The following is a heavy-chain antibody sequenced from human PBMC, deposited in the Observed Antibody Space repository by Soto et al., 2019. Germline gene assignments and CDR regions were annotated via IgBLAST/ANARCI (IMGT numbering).Heavy chain of an antibody. CDR1: GYTFTSYD. CDR2: MNPDSGNT. CDR3: ARVGAIWFGELSSFDY. J-gene: IGHJ4*02. D-gene: IGHD3-10*01. Sequence: ASVKVSCKASGYTFTSYDINWVRQATGQGLEWMGWMNPDSGNTGYAQKFQGRVTMTRNTSISTAYMELSSLRSEDTAVYYCARVGAIWFGELSSFDYWGQGTLVTVSS. V-gene: IGHV1-8*01.